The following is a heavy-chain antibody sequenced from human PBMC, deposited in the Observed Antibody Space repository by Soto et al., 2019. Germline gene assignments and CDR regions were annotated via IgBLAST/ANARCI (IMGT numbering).Heavy chain of an antibody. CDR1: GYTFTSYA. Sequence: QVQFVQSGAEVKKPGASVKVSCKASGYTFTSYAIHWVRQAPGQRLEWMGSINGGDAYTRYSQRFQGRVTLGRDTSATTSYMELSSLRSEDTAVYYCARGFHGSADYWGQGTLVTVSS. CDR3: ARGFHGSADY. D-gene: IGHD3-10*01. CDR2: INGGDAYT. V-gene: IGHV1-3*01. J-gene: IGHJ4*02.